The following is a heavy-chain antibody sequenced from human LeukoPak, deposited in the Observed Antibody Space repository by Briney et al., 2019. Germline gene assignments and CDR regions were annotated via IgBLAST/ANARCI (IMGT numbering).Heavy chain of an antibody. CDR2: INPNSGGT. D-gene: IGHD4-11*01. CDR3: ARPRVYSDFAPMLDL. V-gene: IGHV1-2*02. CDR1: AYTFTDYY. J-gene: IGHJ4*02. Sequence: ASVKVSCKASAYTFTDYYIHWLRQAPGQGLEWMGWINPNSGGTNSAQKFQGRVTMTRDTSISTAYMELSRLRSDDTAVHYCARPRVYSDFAPMLDLWGQGTLVTVSS.